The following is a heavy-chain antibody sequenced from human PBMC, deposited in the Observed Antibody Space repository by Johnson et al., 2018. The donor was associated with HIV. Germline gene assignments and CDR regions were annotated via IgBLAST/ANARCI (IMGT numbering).Heavy chain of an antibody. J-gene: IGHJ3*02. CDR1: GFTFSSYP. CDR3: VRGEEGAFDI. CDR2: ISYDGSNK. Sequence: QMLLVESGGGVVQPGRSLRLSCAASGFTFSSYPMHWVRQAPGKGLQWVAVISYDGSNKYYADSVKGRFTISRDNSKNTLYLQMNSLRAEDTAVFSCVRGEEGAFDIWGQGTMVTVSS. V-gene: IGHV3-30*04.